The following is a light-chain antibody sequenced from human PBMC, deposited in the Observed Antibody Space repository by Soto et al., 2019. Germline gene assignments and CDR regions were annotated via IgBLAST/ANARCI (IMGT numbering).Light chain of an antibody. CDR3: SSYTSSSTFVL. Sequence: QSALTQPASVSGSPGQSITISCIGTSSDVGGYNYVSWYQHHPGKAPKLMIYDVSNRPSGVSNRFSGSKSGNTASLTISGLQAEDEADYYCSSYTSSSTFVLFGGGTKLTVL. V-gene: IGLV2-14*03. J-gene: IGLJ2*01. CDR2: DVS. CDR1: SSDVGGYNY.